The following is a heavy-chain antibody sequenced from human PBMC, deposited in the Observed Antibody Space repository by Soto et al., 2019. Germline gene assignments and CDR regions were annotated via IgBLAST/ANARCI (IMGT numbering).Heavy chain of an antibody. CDR3: ARPPYPGCINAACYPLDY. CDR2: INPSGGST. Sequence: QVQLVQSGAEVKKPGASVKISCKASGYTFTSYYMHWVRQAPGQGLEWMGIINPSGGSTNYALKLQGRVAMTRDTSTRTVYMELNSLRSEDTAVYYCARPPYPGCINAACYPLDYWGQGTLVTVSS. CDR1: GYTFTSYY. J-gene: IGHJ4*02. D-gene: IGHD2-8*01. V-gene: IGHV1-46*01.